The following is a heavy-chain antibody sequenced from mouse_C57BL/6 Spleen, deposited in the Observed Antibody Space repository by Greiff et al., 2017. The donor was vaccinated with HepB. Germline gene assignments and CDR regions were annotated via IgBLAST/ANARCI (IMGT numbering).Heavy chain of an antibody. V-gene: IGHV1-18*01. CDR2: INPNNGGT. Sequence: EVQLQQSGPELVKPGASVKIPCKASGYTFTDYNMDWVKQSHGKSLEWIGDINPNNGGTIYNQKFKGKATLTVDKSCSTAYMELRILTSEDTAVYYWARKGRVAWFAYWGQGTLVTVSA. CDR3: ARKGRVAWFAY. D-gene: IGHD3-3*01. J-gene: IGHJ3*01. CDR1: GYTFTDYN.